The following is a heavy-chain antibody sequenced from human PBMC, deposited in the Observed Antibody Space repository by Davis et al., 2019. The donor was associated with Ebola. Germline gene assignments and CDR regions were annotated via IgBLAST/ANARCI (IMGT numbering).Heavy chain of an antibody. V-gene: IGHV1-24*01. CDR1: GYTLTELS. Sequence: AASVTVSCKVSGYTLTELSMHWVRQAPGKGLEWMGGFDPEDGETIYAQKFQGRVTMTRDTSTSTVYMELSSLRSEDTAVYYCAREVVVVVAATPSGYYYYGMDVWGKGTTVTVSS. D-gene: IGHD2-15*01. CDR3: AREVVVVVAATPSGYYYYGMDV. CDR2: FDPEDGET. J-gene: IGHJ6*04.